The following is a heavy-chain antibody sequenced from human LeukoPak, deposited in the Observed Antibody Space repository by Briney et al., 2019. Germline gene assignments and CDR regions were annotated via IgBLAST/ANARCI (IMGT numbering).Heavy chain of an antibody. V-gene: IGHV1-18*01. Sequence: ASVKVSCKASGYTFTSYDINWVRQATGQGLEWMGWMNPNSGNTNYAQKLQGRVTMTTDTSTSTAYMELRSLRSDDTAVYYCARDPPLYDILTGYSFDYWGQGTLVTVSS. J-gene: IGHJ4*02. CDR2: MNPNSGNT. CDR3: ARDPPLYDILTGYSFDY. D-gene: IGHD3-9*01. CDR1: GYTFTSYD.